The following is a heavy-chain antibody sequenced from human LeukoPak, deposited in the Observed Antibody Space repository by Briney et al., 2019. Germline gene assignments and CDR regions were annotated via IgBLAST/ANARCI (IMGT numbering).Heavy chain of an antibody. CDR3: ARGPERTGVGTRYYYDMDV. J-gene: IGHJ6*02. CDR1: GGTXSSYP. CDR2: SIDIFGTA. D-gene: IGHD2-8*01. V-gene: IGHV1-69*13. Sequence: ASVTVSCKASGGTXSSYPIRWVRQAPGQGLEWMGGSIDIFGTANYAQKCQGRVTINADEYTSKAYMELSSLRSEDTALYYCARGPERTGVGTRYYYDMDVWGQGTRVTVSS.